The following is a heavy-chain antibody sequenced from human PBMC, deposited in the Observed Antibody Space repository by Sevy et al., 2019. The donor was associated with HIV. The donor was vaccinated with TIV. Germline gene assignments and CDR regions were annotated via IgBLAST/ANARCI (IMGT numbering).Heavy chain of an antibody. J-gene: IGHJ4*02. Sequence: ASVKVSCKVSGYTLAKFSIHWVRQAPGKGLEWMTSFDPEDGDPEDGKTIYAQKFLGRVTMTEDTSTDTAYMELNRLGSDDTAVYYCAVLATISSFDYWGQGSLVTVSS. CDR2: FDPEDGDPEDGKT. CDR3: AVLATISSFDY. V-gene: IGHV1-24*01. D-gene: IGHD5-12*01. CDR1: GYTLAKFS.